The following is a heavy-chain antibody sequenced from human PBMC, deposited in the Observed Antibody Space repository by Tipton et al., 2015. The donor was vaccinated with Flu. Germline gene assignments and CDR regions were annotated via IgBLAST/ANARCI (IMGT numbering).Heavy chain of an antibody. Sequence: VQLVQSGGEVKKSGESLKISCKGSGYSFSSRWIAWVRQMPGKGLESVGIIYPGDSDTKYSPSFEGQVSISVDKSISTAFLQWSSLKASDTAMYYCATSQYYDIWNGYGPEDGFDVWGQGTMVTVSP. J-gene: IGHJ3*01. V-gene: IGHV5-51*01. CDR1: GYSFSSRW. CDR2: IYPGDSDT. D-gene: IGHD3-3*01. CDR3: ATSQYYDIWNGYGPEDGFDV.